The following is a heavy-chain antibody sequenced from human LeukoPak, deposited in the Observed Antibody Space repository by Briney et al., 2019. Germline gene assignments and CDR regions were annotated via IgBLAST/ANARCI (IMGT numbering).Heavy chain of an antibody. Sequence: GGSLRLSCAASGFTFSSYSMNWVRQAPGKGLEWVSSISSSSSYIYYADSVKGRFTISRDNAKNSLYLQMNSLRAEDTAVYYCARDSKVPYYDSSGYHGMDVWGQGTTVTVSS. D-gene: IGHD3-22*01. CDR3: ARDSKVPYYDSSGYHGMDV. CDR1: GFTFSSYS. CDR2: ISSSSSYI. V-gene: IGHV3-21*01. J-gene: IGHJ6*02.